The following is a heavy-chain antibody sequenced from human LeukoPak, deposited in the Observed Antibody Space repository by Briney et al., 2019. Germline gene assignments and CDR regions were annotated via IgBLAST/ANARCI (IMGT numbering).Heavy chain of an antibody. CDR2: IYYSGST. CDR3: ARQERWLPFDY. D-gene: IGHD5-24*01. J-gene: IGHJ4*02. CDR1: GGSISSYY. Sequence: SETLSLTCTVSGGSISSYYWSWIRQPPGKGLECIGYIYYSGSTNYNPSLKSRVTISVDTSKNQFSLKLSSVTAADTAVYYCARQERWLPFDYWGQGTLVTVSS. V-gene: IGHV4-59*08.